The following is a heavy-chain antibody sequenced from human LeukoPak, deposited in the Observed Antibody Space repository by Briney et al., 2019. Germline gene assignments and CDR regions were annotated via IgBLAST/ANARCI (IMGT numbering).Heavy chain of an antibody. J-gene: IGHJ4*02. V-gene: IGHV3-23*01. CDR1: GFTFSSYA. D-gene: IGHD1-26*01. CDR2: ISGSGGGT. CDR3: VKDLGRYRNNCFDY. Sequence: GGSLILSCAASGFTFSSYAMSWVRQAPEKWLEWVSTISGSGGGTYYADSVKGRFTISRDDSKNTLYLQMNSLRAEDTAVYYCVKDLGRYRNNCFDYWGQGTLVTVSS.